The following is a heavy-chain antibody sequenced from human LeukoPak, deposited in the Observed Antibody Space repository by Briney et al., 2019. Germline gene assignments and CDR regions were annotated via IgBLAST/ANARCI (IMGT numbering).Heavy chain of an antibody. CDR2: LYIGRET. V-gene: IGHV4-4*07. D-gene: IGHD3-3*01. Sequence: SETLSLTCTVSDVSISNYYWTWLRQPAGKGLEWIGRLYIGRETDYNPSLKSRVTMSVDTSNSQFSLRLTSVTAADTATYYCARESRVLIGDGYYLDSWGPGTLITVSS. J-gene: IGHJ4*02. CDR3: ARESRVLIGDGYYLDS. CDR1: DVSISNYY.